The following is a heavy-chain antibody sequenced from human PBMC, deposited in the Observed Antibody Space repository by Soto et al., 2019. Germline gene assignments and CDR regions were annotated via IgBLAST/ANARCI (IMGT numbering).Heavy chain of an antibody. V-gene: IGHV4-34*01. Sequence: SETLSLTCAVYGGSFSGYYWSWIRQPPGKGLEWIGEINHSGSTNYNPSLKSRVTISVDTSKNQFSLKLSSVTAADTAVYYCARVAFRRPLDYWGQGTLVTVSS. CDR2: INHSGST. CDR1: GGSFSGYY. J-gene: IGHJ4*02. CDR3: ARVAFRRPLDY.